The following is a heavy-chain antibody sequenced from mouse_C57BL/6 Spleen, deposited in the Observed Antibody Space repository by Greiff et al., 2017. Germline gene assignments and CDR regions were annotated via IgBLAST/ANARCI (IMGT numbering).Heavy chain of an antibody. CDR2: IDPETGGT. D-gene: IGHD2-2*01. CDR1: GYTFTDYE. J-gene: IGHJ3*01. V-gene: IGHV1-15*01. Sequence: VHLVESGAELVRPGASVTLSCKASGYTFTDYEMHWVKQTPVHGLEWIGAIDPETGGTAYNQKFKGKAILTADKSSSTAYMELRSLTSEDSAVYYCTPYGYDGSWLAYWGQGTLVTVSA. CDR3: TPYGYDGSWLAY.